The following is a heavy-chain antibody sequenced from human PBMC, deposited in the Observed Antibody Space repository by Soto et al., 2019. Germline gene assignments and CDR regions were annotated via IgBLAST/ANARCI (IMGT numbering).Heavy chain of an antibody. CDR3: AKSGRPYYYGSGSSEGY. D-gene: IGHD3-10*01. CDR1: GFTFSSYA. J-gene: IGHJ4*02. V-gene: IGHV3-23*01. CDR2: ISGSGGST. Sequence: PGGSLRLSCAASGFTFSSYAMSWVRQAPGKGLEWVSAISGSGGSTYYADSVKGRFTISRDNSKNTLYLQMNSLRAEDTAVYYCAKSGRPYYYGSGSSEGYWGQGTLVTVSS.